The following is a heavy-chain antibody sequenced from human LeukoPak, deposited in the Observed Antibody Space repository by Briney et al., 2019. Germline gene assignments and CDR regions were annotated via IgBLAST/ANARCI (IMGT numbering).Heavy chain of an antibody. V-gene: IGHV3-11*01. CDR2: ISGRGFSM. J-gene: IGHJ4*02. CDR3: ARGKRRFDY. Sequence: GGSLRLSCAASGFSFNESYMTWIRQAPGKGLEWVAYISGRGFSMYYADSVKGRFTISRDNARNSLFLNMSSLRADDTAVYYCARGKRRFDYWGQGTLVTVSS. CDR1: GFSFNESY.